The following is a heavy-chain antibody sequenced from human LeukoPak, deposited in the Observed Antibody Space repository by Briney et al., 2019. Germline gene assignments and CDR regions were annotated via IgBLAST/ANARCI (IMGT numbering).Heavy chain of an antibody. J-gene: IGHJ6*02. CDR3: ARPNPRRNRYYYDSSGYYPPYYYYYGMDV. CDR1: GFTFSSYA. CDR2: ISYDGSNK. V-gene: IGHV3-30-3*01. D-gene: IGHD3-22*01. Sequence: PGRSLRLSCAASGFTFSSYAMHWVRQAPGKGLEWVAVISYDGSNKYYADSVKGRFTISRDNSKNTLYLQMNSLRAEDTAVYYCARPNPRRNRYYYDSSGYYPPYYYYYGMDVWGQGTTVTVSS.